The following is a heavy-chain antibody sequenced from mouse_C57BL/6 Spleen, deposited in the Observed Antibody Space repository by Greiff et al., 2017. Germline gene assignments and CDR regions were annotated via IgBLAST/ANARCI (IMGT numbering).Heavy chain of an antibody. CDR1: GYAFSSSW. Sequence: VQLQQSGPELVKPGASVKISCKASGYAFSSSWMNWVKQRPGKGLEWIGRIYPGDGDTNYNGKFKGKATLTADKSSSTAYMQLSSLTSEDSAVYFCARRDWDSFAYWGQGTLVTVSA. V-gene: IGHV1-82*01. CDR3: ARRDWDSFAY. D-gene: IGHD4-1*01. J-gene: IGHJ3*01. CDR2: IYPGDGDT.